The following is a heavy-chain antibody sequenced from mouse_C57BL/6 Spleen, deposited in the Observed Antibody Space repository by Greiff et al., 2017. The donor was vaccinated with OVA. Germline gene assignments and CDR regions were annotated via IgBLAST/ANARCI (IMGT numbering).Heavy chain of an antibody. CDR1: GYTFTNYW. Sequence: VQLQESGAELVRPGTSVKMSCKASGYTFTNYWIGWAKQRPGHGLEWIGDIYPGGGYTNYNEKFKGKAKLTAVTSASTAYMELSSLTNEDSAVYYCTRGDSNYGGAMDYWGQGTSVTVSS. CDR3: TRGDSNYGGAMDY. V-gene: IGHV1-63*01. CDR2: IYPGGGYT. J-gene: IGHJ4*01. D-gene: IGHD2-5*01.